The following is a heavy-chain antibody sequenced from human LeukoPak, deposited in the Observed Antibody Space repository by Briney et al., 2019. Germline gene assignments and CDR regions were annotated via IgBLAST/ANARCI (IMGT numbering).Heavy chain of an antibody. Sequence: GGSLRLSCAASGFTFSSYAMHWVRQAPGKGLEWVSAISGSGGSTYYADSVKGRFTISRDNSKNTLYLQMNSLRAEDTAVYYCAKLVASRGSYSRYWGQGTLVTVSS. D-gene: IGHD1-26*01. CDR3: AKLVASRGSYSRY. J-gene: IGHJ4*02. CDR1: GFTFSSYA. CDR2: ISGSGGST. V-gene: IGHV3-23*01.